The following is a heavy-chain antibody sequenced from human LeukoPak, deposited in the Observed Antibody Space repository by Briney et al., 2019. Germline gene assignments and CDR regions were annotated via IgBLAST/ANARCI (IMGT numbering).Heavy chain of an antibody. Sequence: SETLSLTCTVSGGSISSGSYYWSWIRQPAGKGLERIGRIYTSGSTNYNPSLRSRVTISVDTSKNQFSLKLSSVTAADTAVYYCAREFYYDSSGYYSVYFDYWGQGTLVTVSS. CDR2: IYTSGST. J-gene: IGHJ4*02. CDR3: AREFYYDSSGYYSVYFDY. V-gene: IGHV4-61*02. D-gene: IGHD3-22*01. CDR1: GGSISSGSYY.